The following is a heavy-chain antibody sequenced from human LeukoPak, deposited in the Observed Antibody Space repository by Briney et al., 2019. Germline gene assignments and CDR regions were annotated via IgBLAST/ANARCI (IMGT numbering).Heavy chain of an antibody. CDR3: ARAPRKYYYGMDV. CDR1: GYTFTNFG. J-gene: IGHJ6*02. Sequence: ASVKVSCKAPGYTFTNFGVGWVRQAPGQGLEWMGWFSPYNGDTNFAPKLQGRVTVTTDTSTSTAYMELRSLRSDDTAVYYCARAPRKYYYGMDVWGQGTTVTVSS. CDR2: FSPYNGDT. D-gene: IGHD6-6*01. V-gene: IGHV1-18*01.